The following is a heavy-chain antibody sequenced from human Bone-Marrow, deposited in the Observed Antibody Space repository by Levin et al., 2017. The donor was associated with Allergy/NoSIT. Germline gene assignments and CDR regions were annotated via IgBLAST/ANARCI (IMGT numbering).Heavy chain of an antibody. CDR3: TGEDGSPIDY. CDR1: GGSISSGGNY. D-gene: IGHD2-2*03. V-gene: IGHV4-31*03. Sequence: SETLSLTCTVSGGSISSGGNYWSWIRQQPGKGLEWIGYIYHSGNTYYNPSLKSRVMISVDTSKNQFSLKVSSVTAADTAVYYCTGEDGSPIDYWGQGILVTVSS. CDR2: IYHSGNT. J-gene: IGHJ4*02.